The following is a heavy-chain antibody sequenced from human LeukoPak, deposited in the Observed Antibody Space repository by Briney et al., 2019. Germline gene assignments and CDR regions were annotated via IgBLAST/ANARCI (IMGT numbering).Heavy chain of an antibody. J-gene: IGHJ3*01. CDR2: IYPSGRS. V-gene: IGHV4-4*07. CDR3: ARGLGATTSEALDL. D-gene: IGHD1-26*01. CDR1: GGSTNNYY. Sequence: SSQTLSLTCTVSGGSTNNYYWSWILQSAGKGLEWIGRIYPSGRSNYNPPLKSRVTMSVDTSKNQVSLKLTSVTAADTAVYYCARGLGATTSEALDLWGQGTMVTVSS.